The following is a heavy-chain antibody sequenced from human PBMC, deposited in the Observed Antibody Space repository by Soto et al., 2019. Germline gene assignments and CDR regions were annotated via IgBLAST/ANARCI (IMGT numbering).Heavy chain of an antibody. CDR2: INPNSGGT. J-gene: IGHJ2*01. CDR1: GYTFTGYY. Sequence: QVQLVQSGAEVKKPGASVKVSCKASGYTFTGYYMHWVRQAPGQGLEWMGWINPNSGGTTYAQKFQGWVTMTRDTAIGTAYMALGRLRSDDTAVDYWARGDLADCGGDCCPAYWYFDLWGRGTLVTVSS. V-gene: IGHV1-2*04. D-gene: IGHD2-21*01. CDR3: ARGDLADCGGDCCPAYWYFDL.